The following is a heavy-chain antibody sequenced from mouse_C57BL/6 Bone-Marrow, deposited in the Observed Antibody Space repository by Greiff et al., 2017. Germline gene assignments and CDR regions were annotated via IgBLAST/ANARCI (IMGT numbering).Heavy chain of an antibody. Sequence: VQLQRSGAELARPGASVKLSCKASGYTFTSYGISWVKQRTGQGLEWIGEIYPRSGNTYYNEKFKGKATLTADKSSSTAYMELRSLTSEDSAVYFCARRTTVVPPWFAYWGQGTLVTVSA. CDR1: GYTFTSYG. V-gene: IGHV1-81*01. CDR2: IYPRSGNT. J-gene: IGHJ3*01. D-gene: IGHD1-1*01. CDR3: ARRTTVVPPWFAY.